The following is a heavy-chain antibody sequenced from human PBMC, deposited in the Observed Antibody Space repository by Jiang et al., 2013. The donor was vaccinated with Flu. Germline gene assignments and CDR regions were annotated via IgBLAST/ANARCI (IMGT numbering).Heavy chain of an antibody. V-gene: IGHV5-10-1*01. Sequence: CKGSGYSFTSYWISWVRQMPGKGLEWMGRIDPSDSYTNYSPSFQGHVTISADKSISTAYLQWSSLKASDTAMYYCARHWPPHWYFDLWGRGTLVTVSS. CDR2: IDPSDSYT. J-gene: IGHJ2*01. CDR3: ARHWPPHWYFDL. CDR1: GYSFTSYW.